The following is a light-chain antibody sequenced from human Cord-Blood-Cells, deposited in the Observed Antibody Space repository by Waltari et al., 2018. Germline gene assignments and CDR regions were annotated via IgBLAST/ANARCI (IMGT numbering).Light chain of an antibody. Sequence: SYVLTQPPSVSVAPGKTARITCGGNNIGSNSVHWYQQKPGQAPVLVIYYDSDRPSGIPERFSGSNSGNTGTLTISRVEAGDEADYYCQVWDSSSDHWVFGGGTKLTVL. J-gene: IGLJ3*02. V-gene: IGLV3-21*04. CDR2: YDS. CDR1: NIGSNS. CDR3: QVWDSSSDHWV.